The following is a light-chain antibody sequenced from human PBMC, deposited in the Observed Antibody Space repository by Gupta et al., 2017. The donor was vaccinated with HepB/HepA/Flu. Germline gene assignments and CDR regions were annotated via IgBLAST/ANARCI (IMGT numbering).Light chain of an antibody. J-gene: IGKJ2*01. CDR3: QQSYTTPYT. V-gene: IGKV1-39*01. Sequence: DIQMTQSPSSLSASVGDRVTITCRASQSIVSYLNWYQQKPGKAPKVLIYATSNLQSGVSSRFSGSGSGTXFTLTIXSLQPEDFATYYCQQSYTTPYTFGXGTKLRIK. CDR1: QSIVSY. CDR2: ATS.